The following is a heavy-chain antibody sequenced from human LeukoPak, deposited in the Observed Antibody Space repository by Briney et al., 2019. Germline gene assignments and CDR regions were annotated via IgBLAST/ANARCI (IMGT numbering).Heavy chain of an antibody. J-gene: IGHJ5*02. CDR3: ARDPSIAAAGTWFDP. Sequence: ASVKVSCKASGYTFKAYYIHWVRQAPGQGLEWMGWISAYNGNTNYAQKLQGRVTMTTDTSTSTAYMELRSLRSDDTAVYYCARDPSIAAAGTWFDPWGQGTLVTVSS. CDR1: GYTFKAYY. CDR2: ISAYNGNT. V-gene: IGHV1-18*04. D-gene: IGHD6-13*01.